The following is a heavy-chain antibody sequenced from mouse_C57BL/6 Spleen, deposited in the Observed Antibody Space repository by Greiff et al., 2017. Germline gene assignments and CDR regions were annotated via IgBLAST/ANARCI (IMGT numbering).Heavy chain of an antibody. CDR2: INPNNCGT. V-gene: IGHV1-26*01. D-gene: IGHD3-1*01. J-gene: IGHJ3*01. CDR3: ARNPQGFAY. Sequence: EVQLQQSGPELVKPGASVKISCKASGYTFTDYYMNWVKQSHGKSLEWIGDINPNNCGTSYNQKFKGKATLTVDKSSSTAYRELRSLTSEDSAGYYCARNPQGFAYWGQGTLVTVSA. CDR1: GYTFTDYY.